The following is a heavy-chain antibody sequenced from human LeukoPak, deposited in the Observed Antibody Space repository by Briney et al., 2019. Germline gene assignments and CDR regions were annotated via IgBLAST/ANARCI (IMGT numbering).Heavy chain of an antibody. V-gene: IGHV1-18*04. Sequence: ASVKVSCKASGYTFTSYGISWVRQAPGQGLEWMGWISAYNGNTNYAQKLQGRVTMTTDTSTSTAYMELRSLRSDDTAVYYCARDPRVRGVHYYYYGMDVWGKGTTVTVSS. CDR3: ARDPRVRGVHYYYYGMDV. CDR2: ISAYNGNT. D-gene: IGHD3-10*01. CDR1: GYTFTSYG. J-gene: IGHJ6*04.